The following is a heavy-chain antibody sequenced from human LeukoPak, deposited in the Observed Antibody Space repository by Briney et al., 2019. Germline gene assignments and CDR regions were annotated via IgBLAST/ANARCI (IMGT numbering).Heavy chain of an antibody. J-gene: IGHJ4*02. D-gene: IGHD4-11*01. V-gene: IGHV3-33*06. CDR3: AKDYGTTATAVQLRAPYFDY. CDR2: IWYDGSNS. Sequence: PGGSLRLSCAASGFTFSSTGMHWVRQAPGKGLQWGGLIWYDGSNSVYADSVKGRFTISRDNSKNTVHLQMNNLRAEDTAVYYCAKDYGTTATAVQLRAPYFDYWGQGALVTVAS. CDR1: GFTFSSTG.